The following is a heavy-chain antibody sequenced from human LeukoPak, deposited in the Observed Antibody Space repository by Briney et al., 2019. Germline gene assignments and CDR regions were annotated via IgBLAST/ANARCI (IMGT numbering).Heavy chain of an antibody. Sequence: GGSLRLSCASSGFTFSSYAMSWVRQAPGKGLEWVSAISGSGGSTYYADSVKGRFTISRDNSKNTLYLQMNSLRAEDTAVYYCAKVPFSSTSTNKWFDPWGQGTLVTVSS. CDR1: GFTFSSYA. D-gene: IGHD2-2*01. V-gene: IGHV3-23*01. CDR2: ISGSGGST. J-gene: IGHJ5*02. CDR3: AKVPFSSTSTNKWFDP.